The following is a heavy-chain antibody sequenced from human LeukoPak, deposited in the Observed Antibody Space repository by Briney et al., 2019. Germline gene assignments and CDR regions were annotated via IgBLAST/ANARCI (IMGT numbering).Heavy chain of an antibody. V-gene: IGHV3-30-3*01. CDR1: GFTFSSYA. D-gene: IGHD3-3*01. Sequence: PGGSLRLPCAASGFTFSSYAMHWVRQAPGKGLEWVAVISYDGSNKYYADSVKGRFTISRDNSKNTLYPQMNNLRAEDTAVYYCAREQTYYDFWSGYYRDYFDSWGQGTLVTVSS. CDR2: ISYDGSNK. CDR3: AREQTYYDFWSGYYRDYFDS. J-gene: IGHJ4*02.